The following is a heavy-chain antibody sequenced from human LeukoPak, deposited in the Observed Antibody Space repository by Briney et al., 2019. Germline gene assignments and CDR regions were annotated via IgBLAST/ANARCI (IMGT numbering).Heavy chain of an antibody. CDR3: ARDASFDYGDYGLVDY. D-gene: IGHD4-17*01. CDR1: GFTFSSYS. J-gene: IGHJ4*02. Sequence: PGGSLRLSCAASGFTFSSYSMNWVRQAPGKGLEWVSSISSSSSYIYHADSVKGRFTISRDNAKNSLYLQMNSLRAEDTAVYYCARDASFDYGDYGLVDYWGQGTLVTVSS. CDR2: ISSSSSYI. V-gene: IGHV3-21*01.